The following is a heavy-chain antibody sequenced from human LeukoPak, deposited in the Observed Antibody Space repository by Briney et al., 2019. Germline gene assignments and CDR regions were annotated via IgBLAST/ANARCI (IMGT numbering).Heavy chain of an antibody. D-gene: IGHD3-9*01. Sequence: SETLSLTCTVSAYSIRSGYFWGWIRQPPGKGLEWIASIYHSGGTYYNPSLKSRVTISVDTSKNQFSLKLTSVTAADTAVYYCARVLYYDVLTGYYINGWFDPWGQGTLVTVSS. V-gene: IGHV4-38-2*02. CDR3: ARVLYYDVLTGYYINGWFDP. CDR2: IYHSGGT. CDR1: AYSIRSGYF. J-gene: IGHJ5*02.